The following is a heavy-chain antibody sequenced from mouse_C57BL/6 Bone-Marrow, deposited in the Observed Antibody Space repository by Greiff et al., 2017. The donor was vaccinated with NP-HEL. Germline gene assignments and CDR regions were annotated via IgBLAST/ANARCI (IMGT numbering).Heavy chain of an antibody. CDR3: ARLWGFAY. Sequence: VQLQQSGPELVKPGASVKIPCKASGYTFTDYNMDWVKQSHGKSLEWIGDINPNNGGTIYNQKFKGKATLTVDKSSSTAYMELRSLTSEDTAVYYCARLWGFAYWGQGTLVTVSA. CDR2: INPNNGGT. CDR1: GYTFTDYN. V-gene: IGHV1-18*01. J-gene: IGHJ3*01.